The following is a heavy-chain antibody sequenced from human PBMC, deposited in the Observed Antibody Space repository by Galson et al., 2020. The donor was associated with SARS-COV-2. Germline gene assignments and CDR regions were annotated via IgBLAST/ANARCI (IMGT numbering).Heavy chain of an antibody. D-gene: IGHD5-18*01. Sequence: GESLKISCAASGFTFSSYGMHWVRQAPGKGLEWVAVISYDGSNKYYADSVKGRFTISRDNSKNTLYLQMNSLRAEDTAVCYCARDRGYSYGESRIDYWGQGTLVTVAP. CDR3: ARDRGYSYGESRIDY. CDR2: ISYDGSNK. CDR1: GFTFSSYG. V-gene: IGHV3-30*03. J-gene: IGHJ4*02.